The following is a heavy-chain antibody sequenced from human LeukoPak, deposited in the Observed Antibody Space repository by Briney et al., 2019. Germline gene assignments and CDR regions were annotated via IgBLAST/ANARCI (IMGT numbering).Heavy chain of an antibody. Sequence: SGGSLRLSCAASGFTFSSYSMNWVRQAPGKGLEWVSYISSSSTIYYADSVKGRFTISRDNAKNSLYLQMNSLRAEDTAVYYCARNRIVAELSWFDPWGQGTLVTVSS. D-gene: IGHD2-21*01. V-gene: IGHV3-48*01. J-gene: IGHJ5*02. CDR1: GFTFSSYS. CDR2: ISSSSTI. CDR3: ARNRIVAELSWFDP.